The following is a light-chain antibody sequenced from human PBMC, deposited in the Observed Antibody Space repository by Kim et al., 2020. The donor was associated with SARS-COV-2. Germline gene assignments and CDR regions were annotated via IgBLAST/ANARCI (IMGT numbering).Light chain of an antibody. CDR3: CSYAGSYTPWV. CDR2: DVS. V-gene: IGLV2-11*01. J-gene: IGLJ3*02. CDR1: SSDVGGYNY. Sequence: QSVTISWTGTSSDVGGYNYVSWYQQHPGKAPKLMIYDVSKRPSGVPDRFSGSKSGNTASLTISGLQAEDEADYYCCSYAGSYTPWVFGGGTQLTVL.